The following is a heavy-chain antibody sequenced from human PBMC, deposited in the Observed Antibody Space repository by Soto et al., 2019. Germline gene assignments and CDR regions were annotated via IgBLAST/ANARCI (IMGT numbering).Heavy chain of an antibody. CDR1: GFTFSDTW. V-gene: IGHV3-15*07. Sequence: EVQLVESGGGLVKPGGSLRLSCAASGFTFSDTWMNWVRQAPGKGLEWVGHIKSKTDGGTTDYAAPVKGRFTISRDDSKNTLYLQMNSLKTEHTAVYYCSTGNWRYYYGMDVWGQGTTVTVSS. D-gene: IGHD3-3*01. J-gene: IGHJ6*02. CDR2: IKSKTDGGTT. CDR3: STGNWRYYYGMDV.